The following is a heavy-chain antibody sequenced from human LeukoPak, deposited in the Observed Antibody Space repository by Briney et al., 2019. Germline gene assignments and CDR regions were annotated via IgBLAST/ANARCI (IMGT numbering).Heavy chain of an antibody. CDR1: GGTFSSYA. J-gene: IGHJ5*02. V-gene: IGHV1-69*04. D-gene: IGHD3-3*01. Sequence: SVKVSCKASGGTFSSYAISWVRQAPGQGLEWMGRIIPILGIANYAQKFQGRVTITADKSTSTAYMELSSLRSEDTAVYYCARDSPYDFWSGYPWFDPWGQRTLVTVSS. CDR3: ARDSPYDFWSGYPWFDP. CDR2: IIPILGIA.